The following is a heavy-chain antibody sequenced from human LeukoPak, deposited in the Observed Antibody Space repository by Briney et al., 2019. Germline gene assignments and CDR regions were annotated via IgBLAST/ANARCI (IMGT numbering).Heavy chain of an antibody. J-gene: IGHJ6*03. CDR3: ASTAVGVVYYYYYYMDV. CDR2: IYTSGST. D-gene: IGHD3-3*01. Sequence: SETLSLTCTVSGGSISSYYWSWIRQPAGKGLEWIGRIYTSGSTNYNPSLKSRVTISVYKSKNQFSLKLSSVTAADTAVYYCASTAVGVVYYYYYYMDVWGKGTTVTVSS. V-gene: IGHV4-4*07. CDR1: GGSISSYY.